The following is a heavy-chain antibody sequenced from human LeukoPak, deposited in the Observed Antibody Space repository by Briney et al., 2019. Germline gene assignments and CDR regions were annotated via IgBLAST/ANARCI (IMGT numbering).Heavy chain of an antibody. V-gene: IGHV4-34*01. CDR3: ARRGATMVRGTKLDYYYGMDV. J-gene: IGHJ6*04. D-gene: IGHD3-10*01. CDR2: INYSGST. Sequence: PSETLSLTCAVYGGSFSGYYWSWIRQPPGKGLEWIGEINYSGSTNYNPSLKSRVTISVDTSKNQFSLKLSSVTAADTAVYYCARRGATMVRGTKLDYYYGMDVWGKGTTVTVSS. CDR1: GGSFSGYY.